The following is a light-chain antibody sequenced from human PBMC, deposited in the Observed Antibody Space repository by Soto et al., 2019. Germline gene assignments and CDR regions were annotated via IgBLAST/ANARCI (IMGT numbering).Light chain of an antibody. CDR3: SSYTSTNTPVV. J-gene: IGLJ1*01. CDR1: SSDVGGYNY. Sequence: QSVLTQPASVSGSPGQSITISCIGTSSDVGGYNYVSWYQQHPGKVPKLMVYEVSNRPAGVSYRFSGSKSGNTASLRISGLQPEDEADYYCSSYTSTNTPVVFGTGTKVNV. CDR2: EVS. V-gene: IGLV2-14*01.